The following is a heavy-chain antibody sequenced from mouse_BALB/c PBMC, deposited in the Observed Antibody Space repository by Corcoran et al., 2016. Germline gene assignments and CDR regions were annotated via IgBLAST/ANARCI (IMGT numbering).Heavy chain of an antibody. CDR2: IDPYNGGT. J-gene: IGHJ3*01. V-gene: IGHV1S135*01. CDR3: ARDYGSMAWFAY. Sequence: EIQLQQSRPELVKPGSSVKLYCKSSGYAFTSYNMYWAKQSHGKSLEWIGYIDPYNGGTSYNQKFKGNATLTVDKSSSTAYMHLNSLTSEDSAVYYCARDYGSMAWFAYWGQGTLVTVSA. D-gene: IGHD1-1*01. CDR1: GYAFTSYN.